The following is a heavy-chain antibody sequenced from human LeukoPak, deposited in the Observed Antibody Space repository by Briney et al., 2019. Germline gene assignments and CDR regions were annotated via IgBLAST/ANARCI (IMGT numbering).Heavy chain of an antibody. CDR3: ARGRLGSKHFDWLFAYHDAFDI. V-gene: IGHV1-8*01. CDR2: MNPNSGNT. J-gene: IGHJ3*02. Sequence: GASVKVSCKASGYTFTSYDINWVRQATGQGLEWMGWMNPNSGNTGYAQKFQGRVTMTRNTSISTAYMELSSLRSEDTAVYYCARGRLGSKHFDWLFAYHDAFDIWGQGTMVTVSS. D-gene: IGHD3-9*01. CDR1: GYTFTSYD.